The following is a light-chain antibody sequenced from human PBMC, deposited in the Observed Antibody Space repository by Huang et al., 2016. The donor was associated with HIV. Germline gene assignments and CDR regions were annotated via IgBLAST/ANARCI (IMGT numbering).Light chain of an antibody. Sequence: EIVLTQSPGTLSLSPGERATFSCRASQSVRGRYLAWYQQKPGQAPRLLSYGASSRATGIPDRFSGSGSGTDFTLTISRLEPEDFAVYYCQQYGSSLRTFGQGTKVEIK. CDR2: GAS. V-gene: IGKV3-20*01. CDR1: QSVRGRY. J-gene: IGKJ1*01. CDR3: QQYGSSLRT.